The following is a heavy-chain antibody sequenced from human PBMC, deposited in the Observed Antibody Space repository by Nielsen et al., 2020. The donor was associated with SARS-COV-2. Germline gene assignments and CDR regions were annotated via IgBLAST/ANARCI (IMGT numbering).Heavy chain of an antibody. CDR1: GFTFSSYE. Sequence: GESLKISCAASGFTFSSYEMNWVRQAPGKGLEWVSYISSSSTYTNYADSVKGRFTISRDNAKNSLYLQMNSLRAEDTAVYFCARDREPFRGVAADWGQGTLVTVSS. V-gene: IGHV3-21*05. CDR2: ISSSSTYT. D-gene: IGHD6-19*01. CDR3: ARDREPFRGVAAD. J-gene: IGHJ4*02.